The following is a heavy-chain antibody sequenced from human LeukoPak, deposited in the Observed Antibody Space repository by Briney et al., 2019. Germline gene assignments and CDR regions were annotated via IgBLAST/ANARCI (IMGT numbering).Heavy chain of an antibody. J-gene: IGHJ6*02. CDR1: GFTFSSHG. CDR3: ARVPSRSMDV. V-gene: IGHV3-33*01. CDR2: IWYDGSNQ. Sequence: GRSLRLSCAASGFTFSSHGFHWVRQAPGKGLEWVAAIWYDGSNQYYADFVKGRFTISRDNSKNTLYLQMNSLRAEDTAVYYCARVPSRSMDVWGQGTTVTVSS.